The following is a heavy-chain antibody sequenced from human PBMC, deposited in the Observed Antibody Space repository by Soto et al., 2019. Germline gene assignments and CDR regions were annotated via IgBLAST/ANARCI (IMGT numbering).Heavy chain of an antibody. D-gene: IGHD5-18*01. V-gene: IGHV4-30-2*01. CDR2: IYPSGMP. J-gene: IGHJ4*02. CDR3: ARERGGYGLFDS. CDR1: GGSISNAAYS. Sequence: SETLSLTCTVSGGSISNAAYSWSWIRQPPGKGLEWIGYIYPSGMPFYNPSLRSRVTISIDRSNDQFSLNLKSVTAADTAVHYCARERGGYGLFDSWGQGTLVTVSS.